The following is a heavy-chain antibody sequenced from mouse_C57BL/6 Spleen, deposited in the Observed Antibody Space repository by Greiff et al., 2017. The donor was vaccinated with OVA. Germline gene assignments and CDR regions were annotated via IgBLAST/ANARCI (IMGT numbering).Heavy chain of an antibody. CDR1: GYTFTEYT. D-gene: IGHD1-1*01. Sequence: VQLVESGAELVKPGASVKLSCKASGYTFTEYTIHWVKQRSGQGLEWIGWFYPGSGSIKYNEKFKDKATLTADKSSSTVYMELSRLTSEDSAVYFCARHEGITTVVATDYAMDYWGQGTSVTVSS. CDR2: FYPGSGSI. CDR3: ARHEGITTVVATDYAMDY. V-gene: IGHV1-62-2*01. J-gene: IGHJ4*01.